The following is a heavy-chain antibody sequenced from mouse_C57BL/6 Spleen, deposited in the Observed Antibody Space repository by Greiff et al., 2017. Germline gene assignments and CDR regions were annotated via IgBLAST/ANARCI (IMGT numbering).Heavy chain of an antibody. CDR1: GYTFTDYN. Sequence: VQLKESGPELVKPGASVKMSCKASGYTFTDYNMHWVKQSHGKSLEWIGYINPNNGGTSYNQKFKGKATLTVNKSSSTAYMELRSLTSEDSAVYYCVRAYYGSSPFAYWGQGTLVTVSA. CDR2: INPNNGGT. CDR3: VRAYYGSSPFAY. D-gene: IGHD1-1*01. J-gene: IGHJ3*01. V-gene: IGHV1-22*01.